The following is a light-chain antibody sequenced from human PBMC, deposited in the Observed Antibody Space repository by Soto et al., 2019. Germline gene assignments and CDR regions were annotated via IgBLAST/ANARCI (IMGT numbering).Light chain of an antibody. V-gene: IGKV3-15*01. CDR3: QQYDYLPRT. J-gene: IGKJ1*01. Sequence: EILLTQSPSALSVSQGDRATRTCRASQSISSSLAWYQHKPGEAPKLLIYGASAMETGVPSRFSGSGPETEFTLTISGLQPEDFVAYYCQQYDYLPRTFGQGTKVDIK. CDR1: QSISSS. CDR2: GAS.